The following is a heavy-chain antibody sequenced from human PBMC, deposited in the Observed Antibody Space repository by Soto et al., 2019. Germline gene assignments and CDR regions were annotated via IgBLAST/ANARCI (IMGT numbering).Heavy chain of an antibody. D-gene: IGHD1-26*01. V-gene: IGHV3-30-3*01. Sequence: QVQLVESGGGVVQPGRSLKLSCGASGFTFSSFAMHWVRQAPGKGLEWVAVISYDGTKKNYADSVKGRFTISRDNSKNTLYLQMNSLRPEDTAVYYCARDPTGSDFDYWGQGTLVTVSS. CDR2: ISYDGTKK. CDR1: GFTFSSFA. J-gene: IGHJ4*02. CDR3: ARDPTGSDFDY.